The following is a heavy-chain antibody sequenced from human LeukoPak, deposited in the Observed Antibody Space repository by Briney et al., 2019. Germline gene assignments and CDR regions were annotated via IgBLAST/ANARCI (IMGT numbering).Heavy chain of an antibody. D-gene: IGHD3-22*01. J-gene: IGHJ3*01. CDR3: AAEAAYYYDSRDAFDV. CDR1: GFTFTISA. V-gene: IGHV1-58*01. CDR2: IVVGSGNT. Sequence: TSVTVSFTASGFTFTISAVQWVRQGRGQRRGWIGWIVVGSGNTNYAQKFQERGTITRDRATSLVYMELSSLRSEDTAVYYCAAEAAYYYDSRDAFDVWGQGTMVTVSS.